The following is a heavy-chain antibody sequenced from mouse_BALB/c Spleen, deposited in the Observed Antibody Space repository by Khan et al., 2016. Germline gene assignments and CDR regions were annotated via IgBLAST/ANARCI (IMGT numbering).Heavy chain of an antibody. D-gene: IGHD2-4*01. CDR2: INPYNDGT. V-gene: IGHV1S136*01. CDR1: GYTFTSYV. J-gene: IGHJ4*01. Sequence: VQLKESGPELVKPGASVKMSCKASGYTFTSYVMHWVKQKPGQGLEWIGYINPYNDGTKYNEKFKGKATLTSDKSSSTAYMELSSLTSEDSAVYYCARENYDYDDAMDYWGQGTSVTVSS. CDR3: ARENYDYDDAMDY.